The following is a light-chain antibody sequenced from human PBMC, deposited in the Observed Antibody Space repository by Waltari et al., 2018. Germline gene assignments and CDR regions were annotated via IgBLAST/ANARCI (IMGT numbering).Light chain of an antibody. Sequence: QSVLTQPPSVSGAPGQRVTISCTGSSSNIGADSGVHWYQHLPGTAPKLLIYVNNNRPSGVSDRFPGSKSGTSASLAITGLQAEDEADYYCQSYDSSLSGVVFGGGTKVTVL. V-gene: IGLV1-40*01. J-gene: IGLJ3*02. CDR1: SSNIGADSG. CDR2: VNN. CDR3: QSYDSSLSGVV.